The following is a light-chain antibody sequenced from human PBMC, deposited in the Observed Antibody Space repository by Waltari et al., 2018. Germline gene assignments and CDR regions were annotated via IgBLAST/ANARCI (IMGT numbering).Light chain of an antibody. J-gene: IGKJ1*01. Sequence: DIVMTQSPDSLAVSLGERATINCKSSQSVLYSSNNNNYLAWYQQKPGQPPKLLIYCASTRESGVPDRCSGSGSGTDFTLTISSLQAEDVAVYYCQQYYSTPPTFGQGTKVEIK. CDR1: QSVLYSSNNNNY. V-gene: IGKV4-1*01. CDR3: QQYYSTPPT. CDR2: CAS.